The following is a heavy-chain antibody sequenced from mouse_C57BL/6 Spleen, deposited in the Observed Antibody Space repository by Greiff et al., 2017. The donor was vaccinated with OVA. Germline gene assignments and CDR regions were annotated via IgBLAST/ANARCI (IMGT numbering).Heavy chain of an antibody. CDR1: GFTFSSYA. D-gene: IGHD4-1*01. V-gene: IGHV5-9-1*02. Sequence: EVQLVESGEGLVKPGGSLKLSCAASGFTFSSYAMSWVRQTPEKRLEWVAYISSGGDYIYYADTVKGRFTISRDNARNTLYLQMSSLKSEDTAMYYCTRDLGPKGYFDYWGQGTTLTVSS. CDR2: ISSGGDYI. J-gene: IGHJ2*01. CDR3: TRDLGPKGYFDY.